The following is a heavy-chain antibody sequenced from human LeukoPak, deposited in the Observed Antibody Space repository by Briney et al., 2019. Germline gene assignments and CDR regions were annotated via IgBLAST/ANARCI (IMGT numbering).Heavy chain of an antibody. CDR2: LSTSGGTT. CDR1: GFTFSSYA. V-gene: IGHV3-23*01. CDR3: AKDLAPGALDL. Sequence: GGSLRLSCAASGFTFSSYAMSWVRQAPGKGLEWVSALSTSGGTTYYADSVMGRFTISRDNSKNTLYLQMNSLRAEDTAVYYCAKDLAPGALDLWGQGTMVTVS. D-gene: IGHD3-10*01. J-gene: IGHJ3*01.